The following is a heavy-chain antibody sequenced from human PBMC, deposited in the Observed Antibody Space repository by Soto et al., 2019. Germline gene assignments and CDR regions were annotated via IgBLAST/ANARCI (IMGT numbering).Heavy chain of an antibody. CDR2: ISSSSSTI. V-gene: IGHV3-48*01. D-gene: IGHD2-8*01. CDR1: GFTFSSYS. J-gene: IGHJ6*03. Sequence: PGGSLRLSCAASGFTFSSYSMNWVRQAPGKGLEWVSYISSSSSTIYYADSVKGRFTISRDNAKNSLYLQMNSLRAEDTAVYYCARVGCTNGVCYPGYYYYYMDVWGKGTTVTVSS. CDR3: ARVGCTNGVCYPGYYYYYMDV.